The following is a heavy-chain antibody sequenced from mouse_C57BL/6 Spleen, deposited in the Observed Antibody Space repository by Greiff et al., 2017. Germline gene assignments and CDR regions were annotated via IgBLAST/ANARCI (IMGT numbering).Heavy chain of an antibody. CDR3: ARERLRDFDY. CDR2: ISDGGSYT. Sequence: EVQGVESGGGLVKPGGSLKLSCAASGFTFSSYAMSWVRQTPEKRLEWVATISDGGSYTYYPDNVKGRFTISRDNAKNNLYLHMSHLKSEDTAISYCARERLRDFDYWGQGTTLTVSS. V-gene: IGHV5-4*01. D-gene: IGHD3-2*02. CDR1: GFTFSSYA. J-gene: IGHJ2*01.